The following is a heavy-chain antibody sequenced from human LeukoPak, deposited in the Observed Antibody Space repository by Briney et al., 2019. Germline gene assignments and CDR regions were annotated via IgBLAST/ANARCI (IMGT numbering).Heavy chain of an antibody. CDR2: IYYSGST. V-gene: IGHV4-59*08. CDR3: ARGSPSIAAAVYFDY. Sequence: SETLSLTCTVSGGSISSYYWSWLRQPPGKGLEWIGNIYYSGSTNYNPSLKSRVTISVDTSKNQFSLKLSSVTAADTAVYYCARGSPSIAAAVYFDYWGQGTLVTVSS. J-gene: IGHJ4*02. CDR1: GGSISSYY. D-gene: IGHD6-13*01.